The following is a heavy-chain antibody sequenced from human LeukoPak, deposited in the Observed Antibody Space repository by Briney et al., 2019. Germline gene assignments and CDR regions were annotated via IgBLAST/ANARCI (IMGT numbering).Heavy chain of an antibody. V-gene: IGHV4-59*01. CDR1: GGSISSYY. CDR3: AREELERNFDY. J-gene: IGHJ4*02. CDR2: IYYSRST. D-gene: IGHD3-10*01. Sequence: KPSETLSLTCTFSGGSISSYYWSWIRQPPGKGLEWIGYIYYSRSTNYNPSLKSRVTISVDTSKNQFSLKLSSVTAADTAVYYCAREELERNFDYWGQGTLVTVSS.